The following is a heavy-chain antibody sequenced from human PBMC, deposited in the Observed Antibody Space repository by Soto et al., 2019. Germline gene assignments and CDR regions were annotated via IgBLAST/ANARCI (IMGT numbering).Heavy chain of an antibody. CDR1: GGSISSYY. CDR2: ISYSGST. CDR3: ARVGRYCSATRCYACDY. V-gene: IGHV4-59*01. Sequence: SETLSLTCTVSGGSISSYYWSWIRQPPGKGLEWIGYISYSGSTNYNPSLKSRISMSIDASKNQLSLKLNSVTAADTAMYYCARVGRYCSATRCYACDYWGQGTLVTVSS. D-gene: IGHD2-2*01. J-gene: IGHJ4*02.